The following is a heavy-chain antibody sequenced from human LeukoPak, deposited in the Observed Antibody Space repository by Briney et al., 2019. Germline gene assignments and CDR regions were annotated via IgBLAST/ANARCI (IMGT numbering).Heavy chain of an antibody. CDR3: ARGPSSWSYYYYYGMDV. CDR2: IGTAGDT. Sequence: GGSLRLSCAASGFTFSSYDMHWVCQATGKGLEWVSAIGTAGDTYYPGSVKGRFTISRENAKNSLYLQMNSLRAGDTAVYYCARGPSSWSYYYYYGMDVWGQGTTVTVSS. CDR1: GFTFSSYD. V-gene: IGHV3-13*01. J-gene: IGHJ6*02. D-gene: IGHD6-13*01.